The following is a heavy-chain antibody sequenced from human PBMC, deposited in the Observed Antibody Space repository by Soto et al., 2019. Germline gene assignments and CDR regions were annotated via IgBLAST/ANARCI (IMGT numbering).Heavy chain of an antibody. CDR3: ARGLNGYLHYFDY. CDR1: GYTFTSYA. V-gene: IGHV1-3*01. J-gene: IGHJ4*02. Sequence: QVQLVQSGAEVKKPGASVKVSCKASGYTFTSYAMHWVRQAPGQRLEWMGWINAGNGNTKYSQKCQGRVTITRDTSASTAYMELSSLRSEDTAVYYCARGLNGYLHYFDYWGQGTPVTVSS. CDR2: INAGNGNT. D-gene: IGHD5-18*01.